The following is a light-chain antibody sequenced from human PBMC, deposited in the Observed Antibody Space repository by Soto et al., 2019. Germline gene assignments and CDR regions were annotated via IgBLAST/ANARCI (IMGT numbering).Light chain of an antibody. CDR3: SSYTSSSTVV. Sequence: QSALTQPASVSGSPGQSITISCTGTSSDVGGYNYVSWYQQHPGKAPKLMVYDASNRPSGVSNRFSGSKSGNTASLTISSLHAEDEADYYCSSYTSSSTVVFGGGTKLTVL. J-gene: IGLJ2*01. V-gene: IGLV2-14*01. CDR1: SSDVGGYNY. CDR2: DAS.